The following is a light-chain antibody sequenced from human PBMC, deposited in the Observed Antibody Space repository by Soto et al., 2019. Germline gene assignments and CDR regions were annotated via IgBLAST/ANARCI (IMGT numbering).Light chain of an antibody. V-gene: IGKV3-20*01. CDR2: GAS. Sequence: DIVLTQAPDTLSLSPGESATLSCRVSQFTNGKYVAWYQQRHGLPPRLLVYGASKRAPGIPDRFRGSGSGSEFTLTISAVEPEDFAVYFCQHFGSSPPVTFGQGTRLDIK. CDR3: QHFGSSPPVT. CDR1: QFTNGKY. J-gene: IGKJ5*01.